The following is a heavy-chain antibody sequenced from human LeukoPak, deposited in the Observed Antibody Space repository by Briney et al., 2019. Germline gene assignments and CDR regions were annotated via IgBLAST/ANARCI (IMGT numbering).Heavy chain of an antibody. CDR2: ISGSGGST. CDR3: AKDPFRLRFGDFYYFDY. J-gene: IGHJ4*02. D-gene: IGHD3-10*01. Sequence: GGSLRLSCAASGFTFSNYAIHWVRQAPGKGLEWVSGISGSGGSTNYADSVKGRFTISRDNSNNTLYLQMNSLRAEDTAVYYCAKDPFRLRFGDFYYFDYWGQGTLVTVSS. V-gene: IGHV3-23*01. CDR1: GFTFSNYA.